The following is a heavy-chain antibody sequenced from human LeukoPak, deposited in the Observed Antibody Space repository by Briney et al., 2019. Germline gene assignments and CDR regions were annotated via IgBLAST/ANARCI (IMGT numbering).Heavy chain of an antibody. D-gene: IGHD5-18*01. CDR1: GGTFSSYA. Sequence: ASVKVSCKASGGTFSSYAISWVRQAPGQGLEWMGGIIPIFGTANYARKFQGRVTITADKSTSTAYMELSSLRSEDTAVYYCASPPPRRGYSYGYDAFDIWGQGTMVTVSS. CDR3: ASPPPRRGYSYGYDAFDI. V-gene: IGHV1-69*06. CDR2: IIPIFGTA. J-gene: IGHJ3*02.